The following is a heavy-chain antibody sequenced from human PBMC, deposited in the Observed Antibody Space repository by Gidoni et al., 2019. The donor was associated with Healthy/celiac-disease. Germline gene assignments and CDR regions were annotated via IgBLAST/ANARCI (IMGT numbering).Heavy chain of an antibody. CDR2: IYHSGGT. Sequence: QLQLQESGSGLVKPSQTLSLTCAVSGGSISSGGYSWSWIRQPPGKGLEWIGYIYHSGGTYYHPSLKSRVTISVDRSKNQFALKLSSVTAADTAVYYFARGGDDYVWGSYRGGGWFDPWGQGTLVTVSS. CDR3: ARGGDDYVWGSYRGGGWFDP. J-gene: IGHJ5*02. V-gene: IGHV4-30-2*01. D-gene: IGHD3-16*02. CDR1: GGSISSGGYS.